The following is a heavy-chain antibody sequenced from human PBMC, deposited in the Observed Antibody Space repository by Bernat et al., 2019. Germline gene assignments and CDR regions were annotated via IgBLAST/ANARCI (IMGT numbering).Heavy chain of an antibody. CDR2: INHSGST. Sequence: QVQLQESGPGLVKPSGTLSLTCAVSGGSISSSNWWSWIRQPPGKGLEWIGEINHSGSTNYNPSLKSRVTISVDTSKNQFSLKLSSVTAADTAVYYCARDMVRGVYYYYGMDVWGQGTTVTVSS. CDR1: GGSISSSNW. CDR3: ARDMVRGVYYYYGMDV. J-gene: IGHJ6*02. V-gene: IGHV4-4*02. D-gene: IGHD3-10*01.